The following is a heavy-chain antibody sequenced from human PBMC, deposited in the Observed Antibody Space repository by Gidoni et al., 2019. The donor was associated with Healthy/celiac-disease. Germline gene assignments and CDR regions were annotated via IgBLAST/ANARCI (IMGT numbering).Heavy chain of an antibody. V-gene: IGHV1-69*01. J-gene: IGHJ5*02. CDR1: GGTFSSYA. Sequence: QVQLVQSGAEVKKPGSPVKVSCKVSGGTFSSYAISWVRQAPGQGLEWMGGIIPIFGTANYAQKFQGRVTITADESTSTAYMELSSLRSEDTAVYYCARSPYYYDSSGYGYNWFDPWGQGTLVTVSS. D-gene: IGHD3-22*01. CDR2: IIPIFGTA. CDR3: ARSPYYYDSSGYGYNWFDP.